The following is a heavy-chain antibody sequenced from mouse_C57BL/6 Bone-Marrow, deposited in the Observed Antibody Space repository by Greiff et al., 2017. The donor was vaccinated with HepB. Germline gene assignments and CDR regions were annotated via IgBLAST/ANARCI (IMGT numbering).Heavy chain of an antibody. V-gene: IGHV1-59*01. CDR3: ARKGYGSSYWYFDV. CDR1: GYTFTSYW. CDR2: IDPSDSYT. D-gene: IGHD1-1*01. Sequence: QVQLQQPGAELVRPGPSVKLSCKASGYTFTSYWMHWVKQRPGQGLEWIGVIDPSDSYTNYNQKFKGKATLTVDTSSSTAYMQLSSLTSEDSAVYYCARKGYGSSYWYFDVWGTGTTVTVSS. J-gene: IGHJ1*03.